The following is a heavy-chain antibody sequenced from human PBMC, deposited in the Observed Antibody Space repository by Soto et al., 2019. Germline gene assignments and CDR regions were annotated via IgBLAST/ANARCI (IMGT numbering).Heavy chain of an antibody. D-gene: IGHD5-18*01. Sequence: SETLSLTCTVSGGSISSGGYYWSWIRQHPGKGLEWIGYIYYSGSTYYNPSLKSRVTISVDTSKNQFSLKLSSVTAADTAVYYCARDSGDVDTAMAYFDYWGQGTLVTVSS. CDR1: GGSISSGGYY. V-gene: IGHV4-31*03. J-gene: IGHJ4*02. CDR2: IYYSGST. CDR3: ARDSGDVDTAMAYFDY.